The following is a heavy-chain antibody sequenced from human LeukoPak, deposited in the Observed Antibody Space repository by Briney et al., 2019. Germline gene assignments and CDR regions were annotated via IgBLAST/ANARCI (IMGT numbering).Heavy chain of an antibody. J-gene: IGHJ5*02. CDR1: GYTVTGYY. D-gene: IGHD2-15*01. CDR2: VNPNSGGT. V-gene: IGHV1-2*02. CDR3: GRESVGDIVVTSLFGP. Sequence: GASVKVSCKGSGYTVTGYYMHWVRQPPGQGLEGMGWVNPNSGGTNYAQKFQGRGTMTRGTSISPAFTELERLKPGDPAGQYWGRESVGDIVVTSLFGPRGQATLVTDPS.